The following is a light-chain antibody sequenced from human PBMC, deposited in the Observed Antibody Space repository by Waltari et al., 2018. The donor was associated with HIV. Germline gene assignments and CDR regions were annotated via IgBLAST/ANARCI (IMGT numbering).Light chain of an antibody. V-gene: IGLV2-11*01. J-gene: IGLJ2*01. Sequence: QSALTQPRSVSGSPGQSVTISCTGTSSDVGGYHYVSWYQQYPGKAPRVIIYDVNKRPSGLPDRFSGSKSDNTASLAISGLQVEDEADYYCCSYAGRYSVIFGGGTKLTVL. CDR3: CSYAGRYSVI. CDR1: SSDVGGYHY. CDR2: DVN.